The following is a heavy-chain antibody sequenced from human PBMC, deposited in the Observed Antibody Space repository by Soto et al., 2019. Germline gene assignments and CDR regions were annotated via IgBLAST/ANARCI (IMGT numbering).Heavy chain of an antibody. D-gene: IGHD6-13*01. Sequence: LRLSCEASGFTFRNYKMNWVRQAPGKGLEWVSYISSSSSTIYYADSVKGRFTISRDNAKNSLYLQMNSLRAEDTAVYYCARHPERIAQIGWFDPWGQGTLVTVSS. J-gene: IGHJ5*02. CDR3: ARHPERIAQIGWFDP. CDR1: GFTFRNYK. V-gene: IGHV3-48*01. CDR2: ISSSSSTI.